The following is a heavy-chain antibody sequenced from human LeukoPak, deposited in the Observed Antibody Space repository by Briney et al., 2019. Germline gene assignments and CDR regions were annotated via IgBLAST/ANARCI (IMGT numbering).Heavy chain of an antibody. CDR2: IYYSGST. Sequence: PSETLSLTCTVSGGSISNYYWTWIRQPPGKGLEWIGYIYYSGSTNYNPSLNSRVTISVDTSKNQFSLKLSSVTAADTAVYYCARDAYNYGSRYFDYWGQGILVTVSS. CDR1: GGSISNYY. J-gene: IGHJ4*02. D-gene: IGHD3-10*01. V-gene: IGHV4-59*01. CDR3: ARDAYNYGSRYFDY.